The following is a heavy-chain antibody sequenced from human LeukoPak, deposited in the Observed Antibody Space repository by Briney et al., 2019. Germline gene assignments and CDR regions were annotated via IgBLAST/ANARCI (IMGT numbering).Heavy chain of an antibody. Sequence: GGSLRLSCAASGFTFDDYAMHWVRQAPGKGLEWVAGISWSSGNIGYADSVKGRFTTSRDNAENSLHLQMNSLRTEDTALYFCARDAWRRAFNYGMDVWGQGTTVAVSS. V-gene: IGHV3-9*01. CDR1: GFTFDDYA. CDR2: ISWSSGNI. J-gene: IGHJ6*02. D-gene: IGHD5-12*01. CDR3: ARDAWRRAFNYGMDV.